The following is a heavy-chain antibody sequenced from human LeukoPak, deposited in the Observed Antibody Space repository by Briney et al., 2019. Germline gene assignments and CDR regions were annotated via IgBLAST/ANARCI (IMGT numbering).Heavy chain of an antibody. J-gene: IGHJ5*02. V-gene: IGHV4-59*01. CDR1: GGSISSYY. CDR3: ARGVYGDYGDWGGGDSNWFDP. D-gene: IGHD4-17*01. Sequence: SETLSLTCTVSGGSISSYYWSWIRQPPGKGLEWIGYTYYSGSTNCNPSLKSRVTISVDTSKNQFSLKLSSVTAADTAVYYCARGVYGDYGDWGGGDSNWFDPWGQGTLATVSS. CDR2: TYYSGST.